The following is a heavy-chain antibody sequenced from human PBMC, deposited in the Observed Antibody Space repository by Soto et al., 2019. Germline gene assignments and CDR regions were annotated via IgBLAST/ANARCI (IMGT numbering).Heavy chain of an antibody. Sequence: SETLSLTCAVYGGSFSGYYWSWIRQPPGKGLEWIGEINHSGSTNYNPSLKSRVTISVDTSKNQFSLKLSSVTAADTAVYYCARGGAVEYDSSGYYFDYWGQGTLVTVSS. CDR2: INHSGST. V-gene: IGHV4-34*01. CDR3: ARGGAVEYDSSGYYFDY. D-gene: IGHD3-22*01. J-gene: IGHJ4*02. CDR1: GGSFSGYY.